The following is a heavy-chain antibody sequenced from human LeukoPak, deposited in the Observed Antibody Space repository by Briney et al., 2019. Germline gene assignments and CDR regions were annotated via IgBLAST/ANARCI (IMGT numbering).Heavy chain of an antibody. CDR1: GFSFSDHG. J-gene: IGHJ4*02. Sequence: PGGSLRLSCAASGFSFSDHGMHWARQAPGKGLEWVAVIWYDGSKKYFADSVKGRFTISRDDSKNTLYLQMNSLRAEDTAVYYCARDYCSTTSCLDYWGQGTLVTVSS. D-gene: IGHD2-2*01. V-gene: IGHV3-33*01. CDR2: IWYDGSKK. CDR3: ARDYCSTTSCLDY.